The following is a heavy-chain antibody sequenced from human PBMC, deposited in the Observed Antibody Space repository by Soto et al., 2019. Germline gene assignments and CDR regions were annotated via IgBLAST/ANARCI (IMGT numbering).Heavy chain of an antibody. D-gene: IGHD7-27*01. J-gene: IGHJ4*02. CDR3: AKGWGEY. CDR2: ISSSGGST. CDR1: GFTFSSYT. V-gene: IGHV3-23*01. Sequence: EVQLLESGGGLVQPGGSLRLSCAASGFTFSSYTMSWVRQGPGKGLEWVSGISSSGGSTVYADSVTGLFTISRDNFKNTLYLQMNSLRAEDTAVYYCAKGWGEYWGQGTPVTVSS.